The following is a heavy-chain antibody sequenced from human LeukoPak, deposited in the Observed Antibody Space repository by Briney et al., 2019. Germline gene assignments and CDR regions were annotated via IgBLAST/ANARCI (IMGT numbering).Heavy chain of an antibody. J-gene: IGHJ4*02. D-gene: IGHD6-19*01. CDR3: ARDFDSSGWYIDY. CDR2: IIPILGIA. Sequence: SVKVSCKASGGTFSSYAISWVRQAPGQGLEWMGRIIPILGIANYAQKFQGRVTITADKSTSTAYMELSSLRSKDTAVYYCARDFDSSGWYIDYWGQGTLVTASS. CDR1: GGTFSSYA. V-gene: IGHV1-69*04.